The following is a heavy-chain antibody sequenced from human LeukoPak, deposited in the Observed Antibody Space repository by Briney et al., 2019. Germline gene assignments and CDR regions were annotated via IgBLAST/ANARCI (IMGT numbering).Heavy chain of an antibody. CDR1: GFTFSSYY. V-gene: IGHV3-74*01. J-gene: IGHJ4*02. CDR3: ARLIPPAGFDY. D-gene: IGHD2-2*01. CDR2: INPDGSNT. Sequence: PGGSLRLSCAASGFTFSSYYMHWVRQAPGKGLVWVSRINPDGSNTAYADSVKGRFTISRDNAQNTLYLQMNSLRAEDTAVYYCARLIPPAGFDYWGQGTLVTVSS.